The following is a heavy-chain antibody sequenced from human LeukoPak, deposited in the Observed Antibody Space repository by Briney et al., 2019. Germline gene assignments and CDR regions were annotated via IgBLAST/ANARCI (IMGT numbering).Heavy chain of an antibody. CDR3: AKEHYPYSSGWTDFDY. V-gene: IGHV3-30*18. D-gene: IGHD6-19*01. Sequence: GGSLRLSCAASGFTFSSYGMHWVRQAPGKGLEWVAVISYDGSNKYYADSVKGRFTISRDNSKNTLYLQMNSLRAEDTAVYYCAKEHYPYSSGWTDFDYWGQGTLVTVSS. J-gene: IGHJ4*02. CDR2: ISYDGSNK. CDR1: GFTFSSYG.